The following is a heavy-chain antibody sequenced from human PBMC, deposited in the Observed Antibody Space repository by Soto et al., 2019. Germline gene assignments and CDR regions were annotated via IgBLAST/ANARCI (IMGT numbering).Heavy chain of an antibody. J-gene: IGHJ3*02. CDR1: GFTFRRYW. Sequence: EVQLVESGGGLVQPAGSLRLSCAASGFTFRRYWMHWVRQGSGKGLVWVSSINGDGSSTSYADSVKGRYTISRNNAKNTLYLQMTSLRAEDTAVDYCVSQVESSDSSFDIWGQGTMVTVSS. CDR2: INGDGSST. CDR3: VSQVESSDSSFDI. V-gene: IGHV3-74*01. D-gene: IGHD5-18*01.